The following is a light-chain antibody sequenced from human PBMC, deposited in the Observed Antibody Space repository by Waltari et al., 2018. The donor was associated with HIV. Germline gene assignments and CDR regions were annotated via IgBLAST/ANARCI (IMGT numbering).Light chain of an antibody. J-gene: IGKJ2*01. CDR3: QQYNNWPPGYT. CDR1: QSVSSN. Sequence: EIVMTQSPATLSVSPGERATLSCRASQSVSSNLAWYQQKVDQAPRLLIYGASTRATGIPARFSGSGSGTEFTLTISSLQSEDFAVYYCQQYNNWPPGYTFGPGTKLEIK. V-gene: IGKV3-15*01. CDR2: GAS.